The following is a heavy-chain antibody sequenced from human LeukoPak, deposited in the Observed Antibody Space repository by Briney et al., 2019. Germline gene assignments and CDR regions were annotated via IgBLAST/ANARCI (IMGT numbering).Heavy chain of an antibody. D-gene: IGHD5-12*01. V-gene: IGHV3-30*02. J-gene: IGHJ4*02. CDR2: IRYDGSNK. CDR3: AKDRGDIVATIDY. CDR1: GFTLSSYG. Sequence: GGSLRLSCAASGFTLSSYGIHWVPQAPGKGLEWVAFIRYDGSNKYYADSVKGRFTISRDNSKNTLYLQMNSLRAEDTAVYYCAKDRGDIVATIDYWGQGTLVTVSS.